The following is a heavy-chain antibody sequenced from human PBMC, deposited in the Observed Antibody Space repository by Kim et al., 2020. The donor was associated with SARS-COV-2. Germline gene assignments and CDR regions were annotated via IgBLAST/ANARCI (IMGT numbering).Heavy chain of an antibody. Sequence: ASVKVSCKASGYTFTSYDINWVRQATGQGLEWMGWMNPNSGNTGYAQKFQGRVTMTRNTSISAAYMELSSLSDDTAVYYCARGRLRSGPFYYYYYMDVWGKGTTVTVSS. D-gene: IGHD2-15*01. J-gene: IGHJ6*03. CDR2: MNPNSGNT. CDR3: ARGRLRSGPFYYYYYMDV. CDR1: GYTFTSYD. V-gene: IGHV1-8*01.